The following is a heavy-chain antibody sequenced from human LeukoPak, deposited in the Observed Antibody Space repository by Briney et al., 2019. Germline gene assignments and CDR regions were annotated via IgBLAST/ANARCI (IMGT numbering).Heavy chain of an antibody. D-gene: IGHD2-15*01. CDR1: GFTFSSYG. Sequence: GGSLRLSCAASGFTFSSYGMHWVRQAPGKGLEWVAVIWYDGSNKYYADSVKGRFTVSRDNSKNTLYVQMNSLRVEDTAVYYCAKDRCSGRSCYYFDYRGQGTLVTVSS. V-gene: IGHV3-33*06. J-gene: IGHJ4*02. CDR3: AKDRCSGRSCYYFDY. CDR2: IWYDGSNK.